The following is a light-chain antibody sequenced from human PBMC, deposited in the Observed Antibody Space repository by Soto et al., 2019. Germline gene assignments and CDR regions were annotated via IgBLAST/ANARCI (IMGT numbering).Light chain of an antibody. CDR3: QQRSNWPPWT. CDR1: QSVSSY. Sequence: EIVLTQSPATLSLSPGERATLSCRASQSVSSYLAWYQQKPGQAPRLLIYDASNRATGIPARFSGSGSGTDFTPTTSSLEPEDFAVYYCQQRSNWPPWTFGQGTKVEIK. CDR2: DAS. V-gene: IGKV3-11*01. J-gene: IGKJ1*01.